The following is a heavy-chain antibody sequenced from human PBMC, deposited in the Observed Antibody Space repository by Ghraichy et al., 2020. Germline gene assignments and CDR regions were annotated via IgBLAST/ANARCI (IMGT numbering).Heavy chain of an antibody. CDR2: SYYSGST. CDR1: GDSISAYY. V-gene: IGHV4-59*01. J-gene: IGHJ5*02. CDR3: ARGSIVVIAAGVLFDP. D-gene: IGHD2-15*01. Sequence: SETLSLTCSVSGDSISAYYWSWIRQTPGKGLEWIGHSYYSGSTNYNPSLRSRVTISVDTSKNHFSLRLSSVTAADTAIYYCARGSIVVIAAGVLFDPWGQGTLVTVSS.